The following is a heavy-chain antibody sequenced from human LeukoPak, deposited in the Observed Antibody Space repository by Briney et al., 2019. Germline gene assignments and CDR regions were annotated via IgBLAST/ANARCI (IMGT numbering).Heavy chain of an antibody. CDR2: INPNSGGT. CDR1: GYTFTGYY. J-gene: IGHJ4*02. V-gene: IGHV1-2*06. CDR3: ARDFDYYDSPPTDY. Sequence: GASAKVSCKASGYTFTGYYMHWVRQAPGQGLEWMGRINPNSGGTNYAQQFQGRVTMTRDTSIRTAYMEMSRLRFDATAVYYCARDFDYYDSPPTDYWGQGTLVTVSS. D-gene: IGHD3-22*01.